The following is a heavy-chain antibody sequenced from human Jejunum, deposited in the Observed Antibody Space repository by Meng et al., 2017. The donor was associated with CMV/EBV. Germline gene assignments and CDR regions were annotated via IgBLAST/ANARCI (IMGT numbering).Heavy chain of an antibody. V-gene: IGHV3-48*03. CDR3: AREPPDRSSSSTSPVSDY. CDR2: ISVGGTYI. CDR1: SNYE. J-gene: IGHJ4*02. D-gene: IGHD2-2*01. Sequence: SNYEMKWVRQGPGKGLEWVSYISVGGTYIHYTDSVKGRFTISRDDAKNSLYLQMNSLRAEDTAVYYCAREPPDRSSSSTSPVSDYWGQGTLVTVSS.